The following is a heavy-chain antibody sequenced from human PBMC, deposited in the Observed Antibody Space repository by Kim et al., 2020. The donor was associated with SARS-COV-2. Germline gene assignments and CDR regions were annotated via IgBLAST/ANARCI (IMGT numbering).Heavy chain of an antibody. D-gene: IGHD2-15*01. J-gene: IGHJ5*02. CDR2: INHSGST. Sequence: SETLSLTCAVYGGSFSGYYWSWIRQPPGKGLEWIGEINHSGSTNYNPSLKSRVTISVDTSKNQFSLKLSSVTAADTAVYYCATSGGYCSGGSCYWFDPWGQGTLVTVSS. CDR1: GGSFSGYY. V-gene: IGHV4-34*01. CDR3: ATSGGYCSGGSCYWFDP.